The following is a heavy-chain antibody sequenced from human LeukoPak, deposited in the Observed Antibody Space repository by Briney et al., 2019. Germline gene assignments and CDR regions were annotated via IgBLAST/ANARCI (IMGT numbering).Heavy chain of an antibody. V-gene: IGHV3-21*01. CDR2: ISSSSSYI. J-gene: IGHJ3*02. CDR3: AKSQGGYGVPGDAFDI. Sequence: PGGSLRLSCAASGFTFSSYSMNWVRQAPGKGLEWVSSISSSSSYIYYADSVKGRFTISRDNAKNSLYLQMNSLRAEDTAVYYCAKSQGGYGVPGDAFDIWGQGTMVTVSS. CDR1: GFTFSSYS. D-gene: IGHD5-12*01.